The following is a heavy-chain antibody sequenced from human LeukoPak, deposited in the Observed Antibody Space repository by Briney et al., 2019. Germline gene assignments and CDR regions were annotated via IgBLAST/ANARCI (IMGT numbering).Heavy chain of an antibody. CDR1: GFPFDTYP. V-gene: IGHV3-21*01. Sequence: PGGSLRLSCAASGFPFDTYPMNWVRQAPGKGLDWVASISSSNSFKNYADSVKGRFTISRDNAQNSLYLQMSSLRAEDTGLYYCATMGEQWLLKDIWGQGTMVIVSS. CDR2: ISSSNSFK. D-gene: IGHD6-19*01. CDR3: ATMGEQWLLKDI. J-gene: IGHJ3*02.